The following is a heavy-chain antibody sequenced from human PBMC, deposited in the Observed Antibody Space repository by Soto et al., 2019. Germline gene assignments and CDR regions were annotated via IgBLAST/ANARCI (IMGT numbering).Heavy chain of an antibody. CDR2: IYHSGST. V-gene: IGHV4-30-2*01. CDR3: ARDRPFAGNWFDP. Sequence: PSETLSLTFSFCGGSISSGGYSGTWIRQPPGKGLEWIGYIYHSGSTYYNPSLKSRVTISVDRSKNQFSLKLSSVTAADTAVYYCARDRPFAGNWFDPWGQGTLVTVSS. J-gene: IGHJ5*02. CDR1: GGSISSGGYS.